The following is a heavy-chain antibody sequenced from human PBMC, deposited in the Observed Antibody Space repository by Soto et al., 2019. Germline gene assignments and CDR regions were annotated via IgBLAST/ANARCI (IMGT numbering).Heavy chain of an antibody. V-gene: IGHV3-30-3*01. J-gene: IGHJ6*02. CDR1: GFTFSSYA. Sequence: QVQLVESGGGVVQPGRSLRLSCAASGFTFSSYAMHWVRQAPGKGLGWVAVISYDGSNKYYADSVKGRFTISRDNSKNTLYLQMNSLRAEDTAVYYCARAVWSGYYANYYYGMDVWGQGTTVTVSS. CDR3: ARAVWSGYYANYYYGMDV. D-gene: IGHD3-3*01. CDR2: ISYDGSNK.